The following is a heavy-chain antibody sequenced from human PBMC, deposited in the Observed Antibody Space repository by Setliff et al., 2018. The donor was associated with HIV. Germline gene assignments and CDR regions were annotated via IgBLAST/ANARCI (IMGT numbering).Heavy chain of an antibody. D-gene: IGHD3-9*01. CDR2: VHPSGSI. Sequence: SETLSLTCTVSGVSFSGDYWSWVRQPPGKELEWIAEVHPSGSINYNSSLKSRVAISVDTSNNQFSLTMTSVTAADTAVYYCARGRDWAKTGDFWGQGALVTVSS. J-gene: IGHJ4*02. CDR1: GVSFSGDY. CDR3: ARGRDWAKTGDF. V-gene: IGHV4-34*01.